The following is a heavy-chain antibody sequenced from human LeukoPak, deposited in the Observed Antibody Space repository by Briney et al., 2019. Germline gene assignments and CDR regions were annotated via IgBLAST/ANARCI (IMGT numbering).Heavy chain of an antibody. CDR3: ARHMGEPGAFDI. Sequence: SETLSLTCTVSGGSISSSSYYWGWIRQPPGKGLGWIGSIYYSGSTYYNPSLKSRVTISVDTSKNQFSLKLSSVTAADTAVYYCARHMGEPGAFDIWGQGTMVTVSS. CDR2: IYYSGST. V-gene: IGHV4-39*01. CDR1: GGSISSSSYY. D-gene: IGHD3-16*01. J-gene: IGHJ3*02.